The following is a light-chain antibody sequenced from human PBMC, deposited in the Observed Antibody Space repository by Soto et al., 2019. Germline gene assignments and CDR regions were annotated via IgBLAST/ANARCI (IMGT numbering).Light chain of an antibody. V-gene: IGKV3-11*01. CDR2: DAS. J-gene: IGKJ4*01. CDR3: QQRASWPLLT. CDR1: QSVNKS. Sequence: DIVLTQSPATLSLSPGERASLSCRASQSVNKSLAWYQQKPGQPPRLLIYDASTRATGIPARFTGSGSGTDFTLSISSLEPEDFAVYYCQQRASWPLLTFGGGTKVEIK.